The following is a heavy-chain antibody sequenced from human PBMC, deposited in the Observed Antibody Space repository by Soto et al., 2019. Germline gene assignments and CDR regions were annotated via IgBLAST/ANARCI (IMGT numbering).Heavy chain of an antibody. CDR2: INHSGST. J-gene: IGHJ6*02. CDR1: GGSFSGYY. D-gene: IGHD3-10*01. CDR3: ARGPNYGSGSYYIKYYYYGMDV. V-gene: IGHV4-34*01. Sequence: QVQLQQWGAGLLKPSETLSLTCAVYGGSFSGYYWSWIRQPPGKGLEWIGEINHSGSTNYNPSLKSRVTISVDTSKNQFSLKLSSVTAADTAVYYCARGPNYGSGSYYIKYYYYGMDVWSQGTTVTVSS.